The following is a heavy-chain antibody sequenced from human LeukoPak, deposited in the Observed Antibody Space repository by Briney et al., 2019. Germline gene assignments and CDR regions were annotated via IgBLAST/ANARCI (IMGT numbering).Heavy chain of an antibody. D-gene: IGHD1-1*01. CDR3: GQDPNGTYIGAFDF. CDR2: ILGGGGT. Sequence: GGSLRLSCAASGLIFHSCALVWIRRAPGKGPEWVSAILGGGGTFYADAVKGRFTISRDNSKNTLYLQMNSLRAEDTATYYCGQDPNGTYIGAFDFWGRGTMVTVSS. CDR1: GLIFHSCA. V-gene: IGHV3-23*01. J-gene: IGHJ3*01.